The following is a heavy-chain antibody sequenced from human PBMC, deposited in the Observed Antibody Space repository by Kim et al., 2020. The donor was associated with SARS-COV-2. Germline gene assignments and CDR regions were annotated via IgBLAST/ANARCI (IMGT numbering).Heavy chain of an antibody. CDR1: GFTFSSYG. Sequence: GGSLRLSCAASGFTFSSYGMHWVRQAPGKGLEWVAVISYDGSNKYYADSVKGRFTISRDNSKNTLYLQMNSLRAEDTAVYYCATTPLGYYGSGPGDYYGMDVWGQGTTVTVSS. CDR2: ISYDGSNK. J-gene: IGHJ6*02. CDR3: ATTPLGYYGSGPGDYYGMDV. V-gene: IGHV3-30*03. D-gene: IGHD3-10*01.